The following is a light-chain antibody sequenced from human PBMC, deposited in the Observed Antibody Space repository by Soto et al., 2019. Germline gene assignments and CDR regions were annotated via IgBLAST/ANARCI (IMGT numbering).Light chain of an antibody. CDR1: QDISNY. V-gene: IGKV1-33*01. CDR3: QQSDSLPIT. CDR2: DAS. J-gene: IGKJ5*01. Sequence: DIQMTQSPSSLSASVGDRVTITCRASQDISNYLNWYQQRPGKAPKLLIYDASNLERGVPSRFSGTRSGTDFTFAITSLQPEDVATYYCQQSDSLPITFGKGTRLEI.